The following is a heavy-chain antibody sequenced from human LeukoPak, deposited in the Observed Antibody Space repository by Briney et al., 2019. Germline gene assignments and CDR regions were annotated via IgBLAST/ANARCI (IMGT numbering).Heavy chain of an antibody. Sequence: SVKVSCKASGGTFSSYAISWVRQAPGQGLEWMGGIIPIFGTANYAQKFQGRVTITADESTSTAYMELSSLRSEDTAVYYCAGGEGGGYPGPYYFDYWGQGTLVTVSS. V-gene: IGHV1-69*13. CDR2: IIPIFGTA. CDR3: AGGEGGGYPGPYYFDY. J-gene: IGHJ4*02. D-gene: IGHD5-24*01. CDR1: GGTFSSYA.